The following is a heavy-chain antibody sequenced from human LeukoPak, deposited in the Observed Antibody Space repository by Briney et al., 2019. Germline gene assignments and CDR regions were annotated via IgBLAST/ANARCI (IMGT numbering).Heavy chain of an antibody. D-gene: IGHD5-24*01. Sequence: GESLKISCKGSGYSFTSYWIGWVRQMPGKGLEWMGIIYPSDSDTRYSPSFQGQVTISADKSISTAYLQWSSLKPSDTAMYYCARRSRDGYTLYYFDYWGQGTLVTVSS. CDR2: IYPSDSDT. V-gene: IGHV5-51*01. CDR3: ARRSRDGYTLYYFDY. CDR1: GYSFTSYW. J-gene: IGHJ4*02.